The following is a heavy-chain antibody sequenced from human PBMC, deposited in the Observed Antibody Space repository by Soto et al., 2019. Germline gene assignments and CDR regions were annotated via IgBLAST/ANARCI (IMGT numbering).Heavy chain of an antibody. CDR3: AKVIRADSTSSNFYYYSGLDV. CDR1: GFIFSTYG. Sequence: QVQLVESGGGVVQPGRSLRLSCAASGFIFSTYGMHWVRQAPGKGLEWLAVISNNGINKYYADSVKGRFTISRDNSRDTLFLQMNSLRGEDTAIYYCAKVIRADSTSSNFYYYSGLDVWGQGTTVTVS. D-gene: IGHD6-6*01. J-gene: IGHJ6*02. V-gene: IGHV3-30*18. CDR2: ISNNGINK.